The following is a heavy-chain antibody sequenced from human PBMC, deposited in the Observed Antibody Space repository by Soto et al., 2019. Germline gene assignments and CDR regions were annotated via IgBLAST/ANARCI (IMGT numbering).Heavy chain of an antibody. Sequence: GGSLRLSCAASGFTFSSYAMSWVHQAPGKGLEWVSAISGSGGSTYYADSVKGRFTISRDNSKNTLYLQMNSLRAEDTAVYYCAKGAMVRGIGSSYYFDYWGQGTLVTVSS. D-gene: IGHD3-10*01. CDR3: AKGAMVRGIGSSYYFDY. J-gene: IGHJ4*02. CDR1: GFTFSSYA. CDR2: ISGSGGST. V-gene: IGHV3-23*01.